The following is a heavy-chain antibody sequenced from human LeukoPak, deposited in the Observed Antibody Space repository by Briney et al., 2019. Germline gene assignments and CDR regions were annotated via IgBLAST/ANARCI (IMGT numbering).Heavy chain of an antibody. CDR3: AREGGPYRPLDY. CDR2: VNLQGST. CDR1: GGSITSTNY. Sequence: SETLSLTCGVSGGSITSTNYWTLVRQPPGKGLEWIGEVNLQGSTNYNPSLMGRVAISVDMSENHISLQLTSVTAADTAVYYCAREGGPYRPLDYSGQGTLVTVSS. V-gene: IGHV4-4*02. J-gene: IGHJ4*02.